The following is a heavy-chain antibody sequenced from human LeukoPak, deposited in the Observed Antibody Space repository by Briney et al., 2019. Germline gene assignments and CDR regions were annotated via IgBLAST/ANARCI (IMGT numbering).Heavy chain of an antibody. CDR2: ISSSSSFR. Sequence: GGSVRLSCAGSGFTFSSHSMNWVRQAPGKGLEWVSSISSSSSFRYYADSVRSRFTISRDNAKNSVYLQMNSLRAEDTAVYYCARNVPHYGDYSAANYYYYGMDVWGQGTTVTVSS. J-gene: IGHJ6*02. CDR1: GFTFSSHS. D-gene: IGHD4-17*01. V-gene: IGHV3-21*01. CDR3: ARNVPHYGDYSAANYYYYGMDV.